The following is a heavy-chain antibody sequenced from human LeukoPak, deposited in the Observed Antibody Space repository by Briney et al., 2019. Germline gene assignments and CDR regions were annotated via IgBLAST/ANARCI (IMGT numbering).Heavy chain of an antibody. CDR3: ARDRGSSWPIDY. J-gene: IGHJ4*02. CDR2: INHSGST. Sequence: ASETLSLTCAVYGGSFSGYYWSWIRQPPGKGLEWIGEINHSGSTNYNPSLKSRVTISVDTSKNQFSLKLSSVTAADTAVYYCARDRGSSWPIDYWGQGTLVTVSS. D-gene: IGHD6-13*01. CDR1: GGSFSGYY. V-gene: IGHV4-34*01.